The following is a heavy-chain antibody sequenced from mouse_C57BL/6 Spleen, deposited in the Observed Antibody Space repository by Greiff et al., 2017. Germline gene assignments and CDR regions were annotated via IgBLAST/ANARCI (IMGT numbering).Heavy chain of an antibody. CDR1: GYTFTDYE. J-gene: IGHJ2*01. Sequence: QVQLQQSGAELVRPGASVTLSCKASGYTFTDYEMHWVKQTPVHGLEWIGAIDPETGGTAYNQKFQGKAILTADKSSSTAYMQLRSLTSEDSAVYYGTRSNGYDERGLGYWGQGTTLTVSA. V-gene: IGHV1-15*01. CDR3: TRSNGYDERGLGY. D-gene: IGHD2-2*01. CDR2: IDPETGGT.